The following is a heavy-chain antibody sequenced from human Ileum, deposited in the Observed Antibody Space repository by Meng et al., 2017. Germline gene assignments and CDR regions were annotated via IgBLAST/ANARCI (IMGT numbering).Heavy chain of an antibody. CDR1: GASISSGHW. D-gene: IGHD6-19*01. CDR3: ARHIAVSGTRGFDS. CDR2: MYPSGTT. J-gene: IGHJ4*02. Sequence: QVPQEESGQGLVQPSESLSLPCAVSGASISSGHWWSWVRQPPGKGLEWIGEMYPSGTTNYNPSLKSRVTISMDTSKNQLSLKLSSVTAADTAVYYCARHIAVSGTRGFDSWGQGTLVTVSS. V-gene: IGHV4-4*02.